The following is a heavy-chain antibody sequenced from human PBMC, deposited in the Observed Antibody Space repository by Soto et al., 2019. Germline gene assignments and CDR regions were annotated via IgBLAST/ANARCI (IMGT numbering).Heavy chain of an antibody. J-gene: IGHJ4*01. Sequence: QVQLVESGGGVVQPGRSLKLSCAASGFTFSNYAIHWVRQAPGKGLGWVAVIASDGKDKRYADSVKGRFTISRDNSKNKVYLQMNSLRGEDTAVYYCAKDVAIAAADYFFDYWGQGSLVTVSS. CDR3: AKDVAIAAADYFFDY. CDR2: IASDGKDK. CDR1: GFTFSNYA. V-gene: IGHV3-30*18. D-gene: IGHD6-13*01.